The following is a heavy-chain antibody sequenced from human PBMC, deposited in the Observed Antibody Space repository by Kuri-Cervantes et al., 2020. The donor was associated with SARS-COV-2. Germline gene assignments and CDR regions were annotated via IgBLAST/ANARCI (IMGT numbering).Heavy chain of an antibody. CDR1: GFTFSSYS. D-gene: IGHD3-16*01. CDR2: ISSSSSYI. CDR3: ARDPTYDYVCGSYRDYAFDI. V-gene: IGHV3-21*01. J-gene: IGHJ3*02. Sequence: GESLKISCAAAGFTFSSYSMNWVRQAPGKGLEWVSSISSSSSYIFYADSVKGRFTISRDNATNSMYLQMNGLRAEDTAVYYCARDPTYDYVCGSYRDYAFDIWGQGTMVTVSS.